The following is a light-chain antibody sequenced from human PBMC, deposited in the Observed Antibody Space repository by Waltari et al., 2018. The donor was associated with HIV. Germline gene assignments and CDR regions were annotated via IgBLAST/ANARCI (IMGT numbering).Light chain of an antibody. V-gene: IGKV1-39*01. CDR3: QQSYSTLLYT. J-gene: IGKJ2*01. Sequence: DIQMTQFPSCLSASIGGRVVSTCRSTQYIDKYVNWYHLKSGKAPKLLIFAASSLQSGASSRFIGGGFGTDFTLAISDLHSEDAGTYFCQQSYSTLLYTFGQGTKLEI. CDR2: AAS. CDR1: QYIDKY.